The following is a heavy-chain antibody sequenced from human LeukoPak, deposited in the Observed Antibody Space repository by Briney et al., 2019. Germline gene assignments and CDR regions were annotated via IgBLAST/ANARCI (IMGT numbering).Heavy chain of an antibody. CDR1: GGSISSSSYY. CDR2: IYYSGST. V-gene: IGHV4-39*01. J-gene: IGHJ2*01. Sequence: SETLSLTCTVSGGSISSSSYYWDWIRQPPGKGLEWIGSIYYSGSTSYNPSLKSRVTISVDTSKNQFSLKLSSVTAADTAVYYCARRAVQVRFFDLWGRGTLVTVSS. CDR3: ARRAVQVRFFDL. D-gene: IGHD3-10*01.